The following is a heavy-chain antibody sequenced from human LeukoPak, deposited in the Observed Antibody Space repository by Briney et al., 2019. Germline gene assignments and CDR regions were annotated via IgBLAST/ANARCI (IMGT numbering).Heavy chain of an antibody. J-gene: IGHJ4*02. CDR2: IYTSGST. CDR3: ARDHPPGDGYNSWYFDY. D-gene: IGHD5-24*01. CDR1: GGSISGYY. Sequence: SETLSLTCTVSGGSISGYYWSWIRQPAGKGLEWIGRIYTSGSTNYNPSLKSRVTMSVDTSKNQFSLKLSSVTAADTAVYYCARDHPPGDGYNSWYFDYWGQGTLVTVSS. V-gene: IGHV4-4*07.